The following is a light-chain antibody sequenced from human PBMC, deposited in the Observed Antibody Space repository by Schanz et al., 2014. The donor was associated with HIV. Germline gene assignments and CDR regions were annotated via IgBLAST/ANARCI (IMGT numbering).Light chain of an antibody. CDR2: NTD. Sequence: QTVVTQEPSFSVSPGGTVTLTCGLSSGSVSTNSYPTWYRQTPGEPPRTLIYNTDTRSSGVPDRFSGSNPGNTASLAITGLQSDDEADYYCALYLGSHMYWVFGGGTKVTVL. J-gene: IGLJ3*02. CDR3: ALYLGSHMYWV. CDR1: SGSVSTNSY. V-gene: IGLV8-61*01.